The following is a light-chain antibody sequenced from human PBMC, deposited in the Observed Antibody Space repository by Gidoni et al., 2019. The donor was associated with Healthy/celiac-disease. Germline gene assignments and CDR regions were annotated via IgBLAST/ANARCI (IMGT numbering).Light chain of an antibody. J-gene: IGKJ5*01. CDR1: QGSSSA. V-gene: IGKV1-13*02. CDR3: QQFNSYPIT. Sequence: AIQLPHPPSPLSASVADTVTITCRASQGSSSALAWYQQKPGKAPKLLIYDASSLESGVPSRFSGSGSGTDFTLTISSLQPEDFATYYCQQFNSYPITFGQGTRLEIK. CDR2: DAS.